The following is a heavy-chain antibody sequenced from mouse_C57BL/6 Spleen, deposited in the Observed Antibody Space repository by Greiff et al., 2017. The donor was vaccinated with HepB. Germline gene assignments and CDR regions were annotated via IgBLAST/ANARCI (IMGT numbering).Heavy chain of an antibody. CDR3: ARSGLLRWYFDV. D-gene: IGHD1-1*01. Sequence: EVQLQQSGPELVKPGASVKIPCKASGYTFTDYNMDWVKQSHGKSLEWIGDINPNNGGTIYNQKFKGKATLTVDKSSSTAYMELRSLTSEDTAVYYWARSGLLRWYFDVWGTGTTVTVSS. V-gene: IGHV1-18*01. CDR1: GYTFTDYN. CDR2: INPNNGGT. J-gene: IGHJ1*03.